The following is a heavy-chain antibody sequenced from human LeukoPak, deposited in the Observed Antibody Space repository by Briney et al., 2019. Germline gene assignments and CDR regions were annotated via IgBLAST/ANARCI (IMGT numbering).Heavy chain of an antibody. J-gene: IGHJ5*02. CDR2: IYTSGST. V-gene: IGHV4-4*07. CDR3: ARDVVVPASRWFDP. Sequence: SETLSLTCTVSGGSISSYYWSWIRQPAGKGLEWIGRIYTSGSTNYNPSLKSRVTMSVDTSKNQFSLKLSSVTAADTAVYYCARDVVVPASRWFDPWGQGTLVTVSS. D-gene: IGHD2-2*01. CDR1: GGSISSYY.